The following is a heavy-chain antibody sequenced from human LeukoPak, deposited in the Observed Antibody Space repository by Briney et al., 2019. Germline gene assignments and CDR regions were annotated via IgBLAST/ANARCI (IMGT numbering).Heavy chain of an antibody. CDR1: GGSIRSYS. J-gene: IGHJ6*03. V-gene: IGHV4-59*08. CDR3: ARYSSSWFLTDYYYYLDI. D-gene: IGHD6-13*01. Sequence: NPSETLSLTCTVSGGSIRSYSRSWIRQSPGKGLEWVGSISYSGSTDYNHSLNNRVTISMDRSKNNFSLRLPSVSAADTAVYYCARYSSSWFLTDYYYYLDIWGKGTTVIVSS. CDR2: ISYSGST.